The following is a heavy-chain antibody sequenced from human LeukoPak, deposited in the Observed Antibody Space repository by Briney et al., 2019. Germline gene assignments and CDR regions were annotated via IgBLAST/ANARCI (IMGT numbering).Heavy chain of an antibody. J-gene: IGHJ4*02. Sequence: GASVKVSCKASGYTFTSDYMHWVRQAPGQGLEWMGIINPSGGSTNYAQKFQGRVIITRDTSATTAYMELSSLRSEDTAVYYCARESPQRSGYSYPHWGQGTLVTVSS. D-gene: IGHD5-18*01. CDR1: GYTFTSDY. V-gene: IGHV1-46*01. CDR3: ARESPQRSGYSYPH. CDR2: INPSGGST.